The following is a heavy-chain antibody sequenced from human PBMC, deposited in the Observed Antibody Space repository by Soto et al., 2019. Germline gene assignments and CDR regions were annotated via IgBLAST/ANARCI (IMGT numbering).Heavy chain of an antibody. CDR3: GTGLRSASLDF. CDR2: LKGKADGGTI. Sequence: EVQLVESGGGLVKPGGSLRLSCVASGFTFTNAWMTWVRQAPGKGLEWAGRLKGKADGGTINYAAPVKGRFTISRDDSKTTVYLQMHGLNTEDTAVYYCGTGLRSASLDFCGQGTLVTVSP. CDR1: GFTFTNAW. V-gene: IGHV3-15*01. J-gene: IGHJ4*02. D-gene: IGHD1-26*01.